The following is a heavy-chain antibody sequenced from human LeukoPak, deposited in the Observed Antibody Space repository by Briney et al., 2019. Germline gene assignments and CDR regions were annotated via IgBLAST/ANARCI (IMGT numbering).Heavy chain of an antibody. V-gene: IGHV7-4-1*02. CDR2: IHTITGNP. CDR1: GYTFTNYA. J-gene: IGHJ4*02. Sequence: ASVKVSCKASGYTFTNYAMNWVRQAPGQGLEWMGWIHTITGNPTYAPGFTGRFVFSLDTSVSTAYLQISSLKAEDTAVYYCARDSGKYYFDYWGQGTLVTVSS. D-gene: IGHD6-25*01. CDR3: ARDSGKYYFDY.